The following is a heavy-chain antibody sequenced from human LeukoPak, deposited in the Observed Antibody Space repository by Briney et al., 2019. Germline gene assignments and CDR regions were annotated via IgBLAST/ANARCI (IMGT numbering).Heavy chain of an antibody. CDR2: IYYSGST. CDR1: GGSISSYY. J-gene: IGHJ5*02. D-gene: IGHD6-13*01. Sequence: TSETLSLTCTVSGGSISSYYWSWIRQPPGKGLEWIGYIYYSGSTNYNPSLKSRVTISVDTSKNQFSLKLSSVTAADTAVYYCARGYSSSWYFDWFDPWGQGTLVTVSS. CDR3: ARGYSSSWYFDWFDP. V-gene: IGHV4-59*01.